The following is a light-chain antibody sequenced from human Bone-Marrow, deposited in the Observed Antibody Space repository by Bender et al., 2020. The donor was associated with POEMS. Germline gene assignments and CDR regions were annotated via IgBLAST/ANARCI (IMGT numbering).Light chain of an antibody. CDR2: YDD. CDR1: SSNIGNHG. V-gene: IGLV1-36*01. Sequence: QSALTQPDSVSGSPGQSITISCSGSSSNIGNHGVNWYQQLPGEAPKLLIYYDDLLTPGVSDRFSASKSGTSASLAISELQSEDEALYYCSAWDDSLSGWVFGGGTKLTVL. CDR3: SAWDDSLSGWV. J-gene: IGLJ3*02.